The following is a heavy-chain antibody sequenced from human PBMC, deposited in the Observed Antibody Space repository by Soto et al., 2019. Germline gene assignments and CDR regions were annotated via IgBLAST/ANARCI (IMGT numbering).Heavy chain of an antibody. Sequence: QVQLVQSGAQVKKPGASVKVSCKASGYTFDNYALHWVRQAPGRRVEWMGWIHAGNGYTKYSQSFQGRVTITRDTAASTVNMDLSSLGSEDTAVYYCARVKFSGYDFKLAFEIWGQGTMVTVSS. V-gene: IGHV1-3*01. CDR1: GYTFDNYA. CDR3: ARVKFSGYDFKLAFEI. D-gene: IGHD5-12*01. J-gene: IGHJ3*02. CDR2: IHAGNGYT.